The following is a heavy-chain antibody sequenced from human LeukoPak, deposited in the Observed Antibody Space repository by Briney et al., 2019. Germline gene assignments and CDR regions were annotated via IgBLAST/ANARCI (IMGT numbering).Heavy chain of an antibody. CDR1: GFTFSSYW. D-gene: IGHD1-26*01. Sequence: PGGSLRLSCAASGFTFSSYWMSWVRQAPGKGLEWVANIKQDGSEKYYVDSVKGRFTISRDNAKNSLYLQMNSLRAEGTAVYYCSRARTRYSGSYGGAFDIWGQRTMLTVSS. J-gene: IGHJ3*02. CDR3: SRARTRYSGSYGGAFDI. CDR2: IKQDGSEK. V-gene: IGHV3-7*01.